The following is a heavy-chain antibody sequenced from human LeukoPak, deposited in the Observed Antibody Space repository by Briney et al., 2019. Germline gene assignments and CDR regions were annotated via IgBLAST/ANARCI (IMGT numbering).Heavy chain of an antibody. D-gene: IGHD5-18*01. Sequence: PSETLSLTCAVYGGSFSGYYWSWIRQPPGKGLEWIGEINHSGSTNYNPSLKSRVTISVDTSKNQFSLKLSSVTAADTAAYYCARLYVDIAMGFDYWGQGTLVTVSS. V-gene: IGHV4-34*01. CDR1: GGSFSGYY. J-gene: IGHJ4*02. CDR2: INHSGST. CDR3: ARLYVDIAMGFDY.